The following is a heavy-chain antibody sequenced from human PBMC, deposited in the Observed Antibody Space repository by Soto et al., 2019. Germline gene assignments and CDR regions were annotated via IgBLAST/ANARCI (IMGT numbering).Heavy chain of an antibody. Sequence: EVQLVESGGGLVKPGGSLRLSCAASGFTFSSYRMNWVRQAPGKGLEWVSSITSSSSYIYYADSVKGRFTISSDNAKNSLYLQMNSLRAEDTAVYYCARDSIIAVAGFDYWGQGTLVTVSS. J-gene: IGHJ4*02. D-gene: IGHD6-19*01. CDR3: ARDSIIAVAGFDY. V-gene: IGHV3-21*01. CDR2: ITSSSSYI. CDR1: GFTFSSYR.